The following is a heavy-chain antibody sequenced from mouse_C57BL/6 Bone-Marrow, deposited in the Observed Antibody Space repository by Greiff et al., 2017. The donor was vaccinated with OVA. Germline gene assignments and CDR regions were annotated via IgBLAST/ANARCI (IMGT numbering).Heavy chain of an antibody. D-gene: IGHD1-1*01. J-gene: IGHJ2*01. Sequence: QVQLKQPGAELVKPGASVKLSCKASGYTFTSYWMQWVKQRPGQGLEWIGEIDPSDSYTNYNQKFKGKATLTVDTSSSTAYMQLSSLTSEDSAVYYCARRRGTVVATNDYWGQGTTLTVSS. CDR1: GYTFTSYW. CDR2: IDPSDSYT. CDR3: ARRRGTVVATNDY. V-gene: IGHV1-50*01.